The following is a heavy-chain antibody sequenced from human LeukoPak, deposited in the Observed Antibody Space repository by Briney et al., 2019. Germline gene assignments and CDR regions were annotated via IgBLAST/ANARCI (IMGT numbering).Heavy chain of an antibody. CDR2: IYIGVST. D-gene: IGHD3-10*01. J-gene: IGHJ4*02. V-gene: IGHV3-66*01. CDR1: GFTATSNY. Sequence: GGSLRLSCPASGFTATSNYMSWVRHAPGKWREWFLFIYIGVSTYNPNSLKARFTISRANSKNTLYLQMNSLRAEDRAVYCCASYGSGSYYHYWGKGTVVRV. CDR3: ASYGSGSYYHY.